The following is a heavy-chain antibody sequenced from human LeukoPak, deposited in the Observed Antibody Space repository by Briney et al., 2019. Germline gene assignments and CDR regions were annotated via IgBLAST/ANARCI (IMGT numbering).Heavy chain of an antibody. J-gene: IGHJ4*02. Sequence: PGGSLRLSCAASGLSISNDWMSWVRQAPGKGLEWVARVKSKSAGETTDHAAPVKGRFTISRDDSKNTLYLQMNSLKTEDTAVYYCTLIQGWGSGSYYRDFWCQGTLVTVSS. D-gene: IGHD3-10*01. CDR1: GLSISNDW. CDR3: TLIQGWGSGSYYRDF. V-gene: IGHV3-15*01. CDR2: VKSKSAGETT.